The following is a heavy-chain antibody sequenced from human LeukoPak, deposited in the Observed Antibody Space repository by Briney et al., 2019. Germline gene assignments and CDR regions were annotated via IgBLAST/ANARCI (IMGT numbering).Heavy chain of an antibody. D-gene: IGHD1-14*01. CDR1: GFTFSSYG. CDR3: AREQEPTNYYYGMDV. Sequence: GRSLRLSCAASGFTFSSYGMHWVRQASGKGLEWVAVIWYDGSNKYYADSVKGRFTISRDNSKNTLYLQMNSLRAEDTAVYYCAREQEPTNYYYGMDVWGKGTTVTVSS. J-gene: IGHJ6*04. CDR2: IWYDGSNK. V-gene: IGHV3-33*01.